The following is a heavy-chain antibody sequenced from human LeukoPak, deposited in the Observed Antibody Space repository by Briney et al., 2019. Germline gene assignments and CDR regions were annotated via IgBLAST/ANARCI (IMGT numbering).Heavy chain of an antibody. Sequence: RGSIRLSCAASGFTFSSFAMHWVRQAPGKGLEGVAYIRYDGSNTSYADSVKGRFTISRNSSKNKLYMQMNSLRAEDTAVYYCAKDPGDHDKHFDHWGQGTLVTVSS. CDR1: GFTFSSFA. V-gene: IGHV3-30*02. CDR3: AKDPGDHDKHFDH. D-gene: IGHD3-16*01. CDR2: IRYDGSNT. J-gene: IGHJ4*02.